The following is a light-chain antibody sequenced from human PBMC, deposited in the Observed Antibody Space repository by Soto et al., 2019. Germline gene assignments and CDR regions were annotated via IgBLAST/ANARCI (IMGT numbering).Light chain of an antibody. CDR1: QSLIYSNGKTY. Sequence: VLLTQSPLTLPVTLGQPASISCRSSQSLIYSNGKTYLNWYQQRPRQVPRRIIYEVSNRDLGVPDRFSGSGSGSGTDFTLKISRVEAEDVGVYYSMEGTPSFGQGTKVDIK. J-gene: IGKJ1*01. CDR3: MEGTPS. CDR2: EVS. V-gene: IGKV2-30*01.